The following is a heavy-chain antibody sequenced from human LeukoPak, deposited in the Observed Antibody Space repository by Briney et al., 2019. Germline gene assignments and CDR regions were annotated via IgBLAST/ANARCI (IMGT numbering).Heavy chain of an antibody. J-gene: IGHJ4*02. Sequence: SVKVSCKASGGTFSSYAISWVRQAPGQGLEWMGGIIPIFGTANYAQKFQGRVTITTDESTSAAYMELSSLRSEDTAVYYCARADLKDDSSGYYNYWGQGTLVTVSS. CDR3: ARADLKDDSSGYYNY. V-gene: IGHV1-69*05. D-gene: IGHD3-22*01. CDR1: GGTFSSYA. CDR2: IIPIFGTA.